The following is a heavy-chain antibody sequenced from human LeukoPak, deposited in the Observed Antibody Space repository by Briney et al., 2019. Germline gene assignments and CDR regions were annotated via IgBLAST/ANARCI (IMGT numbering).Heavy chain of an antibody. J-gene: IGHJ5*02. V-gene: IGHV3-48*03. CDR3: ARQGARDYNIYWFDP. D-gene: IGHD1-14*01. CDR1: GFTFSNYE. Sequence: GGSLRLSCAASGFTFSNYEMNWVRQAPGKGLEWVSYISSSGGTTYYADSVKGRFTISRDNVRNSLYLQMNSLRAEDTAVYYCARQGARDYNIYWFDPWGQGTLVTVSS. CDR2: ISSSGGTT.